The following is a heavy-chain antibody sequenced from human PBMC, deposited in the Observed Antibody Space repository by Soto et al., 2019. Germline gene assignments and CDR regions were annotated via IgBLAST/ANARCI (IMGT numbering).Heavy chain of an antibody. V-gene: IGHV3-21*01. Sequence: GGSLRLSCVASEFTFRSYTMNLVRQPRGKGLEWASAIRGFSPYTFYADSVKGRFTISRDNAKNSLYLKMNSLRAEDTAVYYCAKSSRQCASAIQAFFEPWGVGTMVTVSS. CDR1: EFTFRSYT. CDR3: AKSSRQCASAIQAFFEP. J-gene: IGHJ5*02. D-gene: IGHD6-19*01. CDR2: IRGFSPYT.